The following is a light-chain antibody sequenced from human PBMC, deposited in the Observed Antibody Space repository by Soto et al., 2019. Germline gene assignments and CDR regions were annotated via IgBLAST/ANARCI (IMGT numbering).Light chain of an antibody. J-gene: IGKJ3*01. V-gene: IGKV3D-15*01. Sequence: EIMMTQSPATLSVSLGERATLFCRASQNVRSNLAWYQQKPGQAPRLLIHGASSRATGIPDRFSGSGFGTAFTLTINSLQSEDFAVYYCQQYNNWTPVSTFGPGTKVEI. CDR2: GAS. CDR1: QNVRSN. CDR3: QQYNNWTPVST.